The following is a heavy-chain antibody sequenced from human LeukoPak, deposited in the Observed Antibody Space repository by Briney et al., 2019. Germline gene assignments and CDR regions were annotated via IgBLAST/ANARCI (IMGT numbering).Heavy chain of an antibody. Sequence: ASVKVSCKVSGYTLTELSMHWVRQAPGKGLEWMGGFDPEDGETIYAQKFQGRVTMTEDTSTDTAYMELSSLRSEDTAVYYCATAPHPDYGGNPYYFDYWGQGTLVTVSS. CDR1: GYTLTELS. D-gene: IGHD4-23*01. CDR2: FDPEDGET. J-gene: IGHJ4*02. V-gene: IGHV1-24*01. CDR3: ATAPHPDYGGNPYYFDY.